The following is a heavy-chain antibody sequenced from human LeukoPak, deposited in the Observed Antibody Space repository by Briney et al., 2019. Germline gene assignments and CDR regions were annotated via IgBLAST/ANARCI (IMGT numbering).Heavy chain of an antibody. J-gene: IGHJ4*02. CDR1: GGSISSYY. D-gene: IGHD3-9*01. V-gene: IGHV4-4*07. Sequence: SETLSLTCTVSGGSISSYYWGWIRQPAGKGLGWIGRIYTSGSTNYNPSLKSRVTMSVDTSKNQISLKLSSVTAADTAVYYCARVSFDWSYYFDYWGQGTLVTVSS. CDR3: ARVSFDWSYYFDY. CDR2: IYTSGST.